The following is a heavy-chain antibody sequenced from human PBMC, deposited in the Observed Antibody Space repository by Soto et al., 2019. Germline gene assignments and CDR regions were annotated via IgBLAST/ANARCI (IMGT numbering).Heavy chain of an antibody. CDR2: ISSSSSYI. Sequence: GGSLRLSCAASGFTFSSYSMNWVRQAPGKGLEWVSSISSSSSYIYYADSVKGRFTISRDNAKNSLYLQMNSLRAEDTAVYYCARELPYDSSGDYQFDYWGQGTLVTVSS. CDR1: GFTFSSYS. J-gene: IGHJ4*02. V-gene: IGHV3-21*01. D-gene: IGHD3-22*01. CDR3: ARELPYDSSGDYQFDY.